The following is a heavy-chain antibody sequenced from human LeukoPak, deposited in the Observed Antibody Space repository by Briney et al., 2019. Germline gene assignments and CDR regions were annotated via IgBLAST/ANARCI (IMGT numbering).Heavy chain of an antibody. CDR3: AKDSNYYDSSGYYYKRLPDAFDI. CDR1: GFTFSSYA. V-gene: IGHV3-23*01. D-gene: IGHD3-22*01. CDR2: ISGSGGST. J-gene: IGHJ3*02. Sequence: GGSLRLSCAASGFTFSSYAMSWVPQAPGKGLEGVSAISGSGGSTYYADSVKGRFTISRDKSKNTLYLQMNSLRGEDTAVYYCAKDSNYYDSSGYYYKRLPDAFDIWGQGTMVTVSS.